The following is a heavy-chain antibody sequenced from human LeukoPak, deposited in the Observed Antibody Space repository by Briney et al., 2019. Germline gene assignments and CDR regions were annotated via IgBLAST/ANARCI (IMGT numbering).Heavy chain of an antibody. CDR1: GFTFGSYS. D-gene: IGHD3-22*01. Sequence: GGSLRLSCAASGFTFGSYSMNWVRQAPGKGLEWVSSISSSSSYIYYADSVKGRFTISRDNAKNSLYLQMNSLRAEDTAVYYCASVPPAKYYYDSSGFPQAFDIWGQGTMVTVSS. J-gene: IGHJ3*02. CDR2: ISSSSSYI. V-gene: IGHV3-21*01. CDR3: ASVPPAKYYYDSSGFPQAFDI.